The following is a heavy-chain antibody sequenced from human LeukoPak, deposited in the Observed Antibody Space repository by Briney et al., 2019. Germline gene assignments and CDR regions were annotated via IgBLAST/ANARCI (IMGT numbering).Heavy chain of an antibody. V-gene: IGHV3-23*01. D-gene: IGHD1-26*01. J-gene: IGHJ6*01. CDR2: ISGSGDNT. Sequence: PGGSLRLSCAASGFTFSGFAMSWVGRTPGKGLEWVSGISGSGDNTLYADSVKGRFTISRDNSKNTLYLEMNSLRAEDTAIYYCAKMKGHPLPKYYMDVWGQGTTVTVSS. CDR1: GFTFSGFA. CDR3: AKMKGHPLPKYYMDV.